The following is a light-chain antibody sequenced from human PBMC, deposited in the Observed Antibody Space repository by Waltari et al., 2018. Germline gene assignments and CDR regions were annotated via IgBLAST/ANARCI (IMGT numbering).Light chain of an antibody. CDR2: WAS. V-gene: IGKV4-1*01. CDR1: QSVLHRSNNKNY. J-gene: IGKJ1*01. Sequence: DFVMTQSPDSLAVSLGQRATIHCRFTQSVLHRSNNKNYLAWYQQKPGQPPKLLIYWASTRESGVPDRFSGSGSGTDFSLTISSLQPDDFATYYCQQYNSYSWTFGQGTKVEIK. CDR3: QQYNSYSWT.